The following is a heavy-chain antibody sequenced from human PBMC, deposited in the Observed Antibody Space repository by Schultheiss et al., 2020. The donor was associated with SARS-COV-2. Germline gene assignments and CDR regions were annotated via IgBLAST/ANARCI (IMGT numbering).Heavy chain of an antibody. J-gene: IGHJ6*02. CDR1: GFTFSNAW. CDR2: IKSKTDGGTT. D-gene: IGHD2-2*01. Sequence: GGSLRLSCAASGFTFSNAWMSWVRQAPGKGLEWVGRIKSKTDGGTTDYAAPVKGRFTISRDDSKNTLYLQMNSLRAEDTAVYYCARDVTEYQLLYDGMDVWGQGTTVTVSS. CDR3: ARDVTEYQLLYDGMDV. V-gene: IGHV3-15*01.